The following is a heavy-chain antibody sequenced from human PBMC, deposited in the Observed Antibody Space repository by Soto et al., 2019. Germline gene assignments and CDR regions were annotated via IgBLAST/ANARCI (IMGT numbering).Heavy chain of an antibody. CDR2: ISNDGSST. CDR1: GFTLSWYW. Sequence: HPGGSLRLSCAASGFTLSWYWMHWVRQAPGKGLVWVSRISNDGSSTTYADSVKGRFTISRDNAKNTLYLQMNSLRAEDTAVYYCAPLRAYSYGYTGPWGQGT. J-gene: IGHJ5*02. V-gene: IGHV3-74*01. D-gene: IGHD5-18*01. CDR3: APLRAYSYGYTGP.